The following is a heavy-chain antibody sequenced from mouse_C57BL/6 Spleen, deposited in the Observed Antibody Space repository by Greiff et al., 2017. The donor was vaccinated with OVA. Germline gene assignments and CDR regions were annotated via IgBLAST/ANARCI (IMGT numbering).Heavy chain of an antibody. V-gene: IGHV1-54*01. Sequence: QVQLQQSGAELVRPGTSVKVSCKASGYAFTNYLIEWVKQRPGQGLEWIGVINPGSGGTNYNEKFKGKATLTADKSSSTAYMQLSSLTSEDSAVYFCARVGDGYDGDFDYWGQGTTLTVSS. CDR2: INPGSGGT. D-gene: IGHD2-2*01. J-gene: IGHJ2*01. CDR1: GYAFTNYL. CDR3: ARVGDGYDGDFDY.